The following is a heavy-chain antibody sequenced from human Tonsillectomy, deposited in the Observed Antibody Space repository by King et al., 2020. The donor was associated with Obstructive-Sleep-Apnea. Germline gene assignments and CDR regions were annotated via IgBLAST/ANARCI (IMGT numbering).Heavy chain of an antibody. J-gene: IGHJ6*02. V-gene: IGHV3-23*04. D-gene: IGHD2-2*02. Sequence: VQLVESGGGLVQPGGSLRLSCAASGFTFSRYDVTWVRQAPGKGLGWVSGISGSGATTSYADSVKGRFSISRDNSKNTLYRQMNSLRADDTAVYYCAKVGPVAILGYYYYGLDVWGQGTTVTVSS. CDR3: AKVGPVAILGYYYYGLDV. CDR2: ISGSGATT. CDR1: GFTFSRYD.